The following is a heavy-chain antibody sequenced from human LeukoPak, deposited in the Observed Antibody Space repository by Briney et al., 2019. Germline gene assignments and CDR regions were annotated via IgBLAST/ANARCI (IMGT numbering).Heavy chain of an antibody. Sequence: GGSLRLSCAASGFTFSSCGMHWVRQAPGKGLEWVAFIRYDGSNKYYADSVKGRFTISRDNSKNTLYLQMNSLRAEDTAVYYCARGDCSTTSCSYYFDYWGQGALVTVSS. D-gene: IGHD2-2*01. V-gene: IGHV3-30*02. CDR1: GFTFSSCG. CDR3: ARGDCSTTSCSYYFDY. CDR2: IRYDGSNK. J-gene: IGHJ4*02.